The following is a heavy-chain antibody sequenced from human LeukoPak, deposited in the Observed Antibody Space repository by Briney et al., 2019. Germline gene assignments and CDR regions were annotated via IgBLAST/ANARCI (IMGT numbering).Heavy chain of an antibody. CDR1: GYTFTSYD. D-gene: IGHD4-11*01. J-gene: IGHJ4*02. CDR3: ARHSVYSNYVEY. CDR2: MNPNSGNT. Sequence: ASVKVSCKASGYTFTSYDINWVRQATGQGLEWMGWMNPNSGNTGYAQKFQGRVTITRNTSISTAYMELSSLRSEDTAVYYCARHSVYSNYVEYWGQGTLVTVSS. V-gene: IGHV1-8*03.